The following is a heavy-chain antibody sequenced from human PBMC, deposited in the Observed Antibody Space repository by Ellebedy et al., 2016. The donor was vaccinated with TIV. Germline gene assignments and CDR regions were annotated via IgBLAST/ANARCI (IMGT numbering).Heavy chain of an antibody. J-gene: IGHJ4*02. Sequence: GESLKISCAASGFNFSNYVMSWVRQAPGKGLEWVSSMSSYGDKTFYADSVKGRFTISRDNSKNTLYLQMNSLRAEDTAVYFCSRGWSTPDSWGQGTLVIVSS. CDR3: SRGWSTPDS. D-gene: IGHD2-15*01. CDR2: MSSYGDKT. V-gene: IGHV3-23*01. CDR1: GFNFSNYV.